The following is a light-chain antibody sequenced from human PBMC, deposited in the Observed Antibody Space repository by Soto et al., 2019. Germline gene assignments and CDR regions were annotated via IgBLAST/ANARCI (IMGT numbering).Light chain of an antibody. V-gene: IGLV2-8*01. Sequence: QSVLTQPPSASGSPGQAVTISCTGTSSDVGGYNYVSWYLQYPGRAPKLMIYEVTKRPSGVPDRFSGSKSGNTASLTVSGLQAEDVADYYCSSYAASNNFYFVFGGGTKLTVL. CDR2: EVT. CDR1: SSDVGGYNY. CDR3: SSYAASNNFYFV. J-gene: IGLJ3*02.